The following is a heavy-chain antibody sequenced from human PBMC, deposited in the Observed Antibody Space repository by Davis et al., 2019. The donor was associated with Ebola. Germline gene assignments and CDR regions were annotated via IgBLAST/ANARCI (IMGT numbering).Heavy chain of an antibody. CDR2: ISWNSGSI. CDR3: AKDREVATTYYYYYGMDV. V-gene: IGHV3-9*01. J-gene: IGHJ6*04. Sequence: SLKISCAASGFTFDDYAMHWVRQAPGKGLEWVSGISWNSGSIGYADSVKGRFTISRDNAKNSLYLQMNSLRAEDTALYYCAKDREVATTYYYYYGMDVWGKGTTVTVSS. D-gene: IGHD2-21*02. CDR1: GFTFDDYA.